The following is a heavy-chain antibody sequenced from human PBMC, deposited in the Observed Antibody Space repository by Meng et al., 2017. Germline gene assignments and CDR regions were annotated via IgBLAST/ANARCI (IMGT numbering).Heavy chain of an antibody. D-gene: IGHD3-22*01. V-gene: IGHV1-8*01. J-gene: IGHJ3*02. CDR3: ARGFTYYYDSSGYSALAFDI. Sequence: ASVKVSCKASGYTFTSYDINWVRQATGQGLEWMGWMNPNSGNTGYAQKLQGRVTMTRNTSISTAYMELSSLRSEDTAVYYCARGFTYYYDSSGYSALAFDIWGQGTMVTVS. CDR1: GYTFTSYD. CDR2: MNPNSGNT.